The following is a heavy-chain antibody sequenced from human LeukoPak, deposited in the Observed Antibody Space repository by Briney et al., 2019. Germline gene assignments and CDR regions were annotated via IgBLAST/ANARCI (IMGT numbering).Heavy chain of an antibody. CDR2: IFYRGIT. V-gene: IGHV4-59*08. D-gene: IGHD4-23*01. J-gene: IGHJ4*02. Sequence: SETLSLTCTVSGGSLSPHYWSWIRQPPGRGLEWIGYIFYRGITNYNPSLKSRVTISVDTSRNQVSLKLSSVTAADTAVYYCARHTDYGGNSGFDYWGQGALVTVSS. CDR3: ARHTDYGGNSGFDY. CDR1: GGSLSPHY.